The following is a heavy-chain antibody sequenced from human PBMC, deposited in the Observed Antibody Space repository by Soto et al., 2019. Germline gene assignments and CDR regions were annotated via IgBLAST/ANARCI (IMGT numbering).Heavy chain of an antibody. Sequence: EVQLVESGGDLVQPGGSLRLSCAASGFSFSTYWMSWVRQAPGKGLEWVAHMNQHGSEKYYVDSVKGRFTISRDNTKKSLFLQMNSLRAEDTAVYYCLRDGGLTWGQGTLVTVSS. D-gene: IGHD3-16*01. CDR3: LRDGGLT. CDR1: GFSFSTYW. V-gene: IGHV3-7*04. J-gene: IGHJ5*02. CDR2: MNQHGSEK.